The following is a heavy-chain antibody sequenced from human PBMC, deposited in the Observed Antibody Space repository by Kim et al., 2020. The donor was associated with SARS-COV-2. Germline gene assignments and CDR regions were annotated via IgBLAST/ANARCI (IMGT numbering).Heavy chain of an antibody. D-gene: IGHD4-17*01. J-gene: IGHJ4*02. Sequence: SETLSLTCTVSGGSISSYYWSWIRQPPGKGLEWIGYIYYSGSTNYNPSLKSRVTISVDTSKNQFSLKLSSVTAADTAVYYCARGVIIDYYGDYWAHFDYWGQGTLVTVSS. V-gene: IGHV4-59*01. CDR2: IYYSGST. CDR1: GGSISSYY. CDR3: ARGVIIDYYGDYWAHFDY.